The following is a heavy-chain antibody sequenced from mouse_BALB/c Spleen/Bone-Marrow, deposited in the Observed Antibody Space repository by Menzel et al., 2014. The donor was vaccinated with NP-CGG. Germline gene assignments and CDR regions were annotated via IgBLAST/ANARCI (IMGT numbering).Heavy chain of an antibody. Sequence: ESGAELVRPGSSVKISCKASGYAFSSYWMNWVKQRPGQGLEWIGQIYPGDGDTNYNEKFKGKATLTADKSSSTAYMQLSSLTSEDSAVYFCARQYGNYFDYWGQGTTLTVSS. V-gene: IGHV1-80*01. D-gene: IGHD2-10*02. CDR2: IYPGDGDT. CDR1: GYAFSSYW. CDR3: ARQYGNYFDY. J-gene: IGHJ2*01.